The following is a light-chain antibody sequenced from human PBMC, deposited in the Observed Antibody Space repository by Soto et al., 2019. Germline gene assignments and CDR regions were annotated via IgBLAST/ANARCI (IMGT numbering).Light chain of an antibody. CDR2: GNS. V-gene: IGLV1-40*01. J-gene: IGLJ2*01. Sequence: QLVLTQPPSVSGAPGQRVTISCTGSSSNIGTGYNVHWYQQLPGTAPKLLIYGNSNRPSGVPVRFSGSKSGTSASLAITGLQAEDEADYYCQSYDSSLSGWVFGGGTQLTVL. CDR1: SSNIGTGYN. CDR3: QSYDSSLSGWV.